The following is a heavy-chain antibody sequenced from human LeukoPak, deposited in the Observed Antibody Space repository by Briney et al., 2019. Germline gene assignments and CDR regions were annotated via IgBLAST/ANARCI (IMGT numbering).Heavy chain of an antibody. Sequence: GGSLRLSCAASGFTFSSYWMSWVRQAPGKGLEWVANIKPDGSEEYYVDSVKDRFTISRDNAKNSPYLQMNSLRAEDTAVYYCSGDPGDYWGQGTLVTVSS. CDR3: SGDPGDY. CDR1: GFTFSSYW. J-gene: IGHJ4*02. CDR2: IKPDGSEE. V-gene: IGHV3-7*04. D-gene: IGHD7-27*01.